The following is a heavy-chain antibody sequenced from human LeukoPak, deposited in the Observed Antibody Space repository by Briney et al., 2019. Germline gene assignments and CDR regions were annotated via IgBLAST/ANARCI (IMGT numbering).Heavy chain of an antibody. J-gene: IGHJ4*02. D-gene: IGHD5-18*01. CDR3: AKGRGYSSGAHDS. Sequence: GGSLRLSCAASEFSVSTRYMSWVRQAPGKGLEWVSVINSGGTTYYADSVKGRFTIFRDSLKNILYLQMKSLRAEDAAVYYCAKGRGYSSGAHDSWGQGTLVTVSS. CDR1: EFSVSTRY. V-gene: IGHV3-53*01. CDR2: INSGGTT.